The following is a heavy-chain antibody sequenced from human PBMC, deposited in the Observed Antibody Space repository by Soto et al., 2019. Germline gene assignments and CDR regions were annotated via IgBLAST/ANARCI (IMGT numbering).Heavy chain of an antibody. CDR2: ISAYNGDT. CDR3: ARVYCSGSSGWSDFDY. J-gene: IGHJ4*02. V-gene: IGHV1-18*01. CDR1: GYIFTNFG. D-gene: IGHD6-19*01. Sequence: ASVKVSCKASGYIFTNFGISWVRQAPGQGLEWMGWISAYNGDTNYAQKLQGRVTVTRDTSTSTAYMELRSLTSDDTAVYYCARVYCSGSSGWSDFDYWGQGTLVTV.